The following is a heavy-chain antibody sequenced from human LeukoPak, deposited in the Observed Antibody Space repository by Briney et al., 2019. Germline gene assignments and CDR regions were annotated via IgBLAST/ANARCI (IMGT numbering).Heavy chain of an antibody. CDR1: GGSFSGSY. D-gene: IGHD4-17*01. Sequence: PSETLSPTCVVYGGSFSGSYWSWIRRPPGMGLEWIGEINHRGSTHYNPSLKSRVTISVDTSKNQFSLKLGSVTAADTAVYYCARLPAKYGDYDYGMDVWGQGTTVTVSS. CDR3: ARLPAKYGDYDYGMDV. CDR2: INHRGST. J-gene: IGHJ6*02. V-gene: IGHV4-34*01.